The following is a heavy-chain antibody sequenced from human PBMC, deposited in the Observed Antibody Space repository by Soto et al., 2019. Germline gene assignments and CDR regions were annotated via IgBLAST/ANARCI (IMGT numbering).Heavy chain of an antibody. CDR3: ARALSGSYYIFDY. CDR2: TYYRSKWYY. D-gene: IGHD3-10*01. V-gene: IGHV6-1*01. J-gene: IGHJ4*02. Sequence: SQTLSLTCAMSGDSGSRNSATWNWIRQSPSRGLEWLGRTYYRSKWYYDYAVSVKSRVSIDPDTAKNQLSLQLKSVTPEDTAVYYCARALSGSYYIFDYWGQGTSVTVSS. CDR1: GDSGSRNSAT.